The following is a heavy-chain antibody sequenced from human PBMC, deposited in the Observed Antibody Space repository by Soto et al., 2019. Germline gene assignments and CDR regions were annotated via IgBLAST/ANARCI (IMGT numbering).Heavy chain of an antibody. CDR1: GGSISSGDSY. CDR2: IYYTGST. D-gene: IGHD1-20*01. Sequence: SETLSLTCTVSGGSISSGDSYWNWIRQPPGKGLEWIGYIYYTGSTHYNPSLKSRITISLDTSNNQFALKLSSATAADTAVYYCDRSKKERLSNWITFFMWSQGTLVTVSS. J-gene: IGHJ4*02. CDR3: DRSKKERLSNWITFFM. V-gene: IGHV4-30-4*01.